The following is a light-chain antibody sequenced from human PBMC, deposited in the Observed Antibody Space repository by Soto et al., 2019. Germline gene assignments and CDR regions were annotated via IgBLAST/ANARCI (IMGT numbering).Light chain of an antibody. CDR1: SSEVGGYSF. CDR3: SSYTSSSTLV. V-gene: IGLV2-14*01. CDR2: EVS. J-gene: IGLJ2*01. Sequence: QSVLTQPASVSGSPGQSITISCTGTSSEVGGYSFVSWYQQHPGKAPKLMIYEVSNRPSGVSNRFSGSKSGNTAYLTISGLQAEDEADYYCSSYTSSSTLVFGGGTKLTVL.